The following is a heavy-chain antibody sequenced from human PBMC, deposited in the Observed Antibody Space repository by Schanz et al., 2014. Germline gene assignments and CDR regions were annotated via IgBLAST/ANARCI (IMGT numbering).Heavy chain of an antibody. V-gene: IGHV1-18*01. CDR3: AIHYGDRPL. CDR1: GYIFGSHG. D-gene: IGHD4-17*01. Sequence: QLMQSGSEVRKPGASVKVSCKASGYIFGSHGMTWVRQAPGQGPELMGWISAYNGHTTYAQKFQGRVPMTRDTSLKTAYMEMTDLKFEDAGLYYCAIHYGDRPLWGQGTLIAVSA. CDR2: ISAYNGHT. J-gene: IGHJ4*02.